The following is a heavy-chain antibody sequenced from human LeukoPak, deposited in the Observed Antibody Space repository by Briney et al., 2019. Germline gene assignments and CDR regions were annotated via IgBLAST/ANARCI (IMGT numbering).Heavy chain of an antibody. V-gene: IGHV1-69*04. CDR3: ARDPLAAAGTPKFDY. D-gene: IGHD6-13*01. Sequence: GASVKVSCKASGGTFSSYTISWVRQAPGQGLEWMGRIIPIRGIANYAQKFQGRVTITGDKSTSTAYMELSSLRSEDTAVYYCARDPLAAAGTPKFDYWGQGTLVTVSS. CDR2: IIPIRGIA. J-gene: IGHJ4*02. CDR1: GGTFSSYT.